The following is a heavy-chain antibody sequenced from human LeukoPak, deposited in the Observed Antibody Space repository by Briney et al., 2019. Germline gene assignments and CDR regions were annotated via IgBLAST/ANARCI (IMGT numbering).Heavy chain of an antibody. CDR2: ISAYNGNT. D-gene: IGHD5-12*01. V-gene: IGHV1-18*01. CDR3: ARDQRLFSGYATGNGYAYYFDY. Sequence: ASVKVSCKASGYTFTSYGISWVRQAPGQGLECMGWISAYNGNTNYAQKLQGRVTMTTDTSTSTAYMELRSLRSDDTAVYYCARDQRLFSGYATGNGYAYYFDYWGQGTLVTVSS. CDR1: GYTFTSYG. J-gene: IGHJ4*02.